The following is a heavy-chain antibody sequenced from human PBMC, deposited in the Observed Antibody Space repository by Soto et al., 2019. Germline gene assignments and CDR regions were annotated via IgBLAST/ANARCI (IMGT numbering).Heavy chain of an antibody. V-gene: IGHV2-5*02. D-gene: IGHD1-1*01. CDR1: GFSLTTDGVG. CDR3: AHLNWTNGQTEHFQH. J-gene: IGHJ1*01. Sequence: QITLKESGPTLVKPTQTLTLTCTFSGFSLTTDGVGVAWIRQPAGKALEWLTVIYWDDDKRYSPSLKSRLTIPNNTSKNQVVLTMTNMHPVDTARYYCAHLNWTNGQTEHFQHWGQGTLVTVSS. CDR2: IYWDDDK.